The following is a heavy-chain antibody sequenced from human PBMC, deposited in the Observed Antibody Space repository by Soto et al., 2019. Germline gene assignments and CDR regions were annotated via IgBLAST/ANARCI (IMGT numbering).Heavy chain of an antibody. CDR3: SRRLKLGADYYGMDV. Sequence: SQTLSLTCAISGDSVSSTSGVWIWIRQSPSRGLEWLGRTFYRSKWYYDYAVSVKSRITINPDTSKNQFSLQLNSVTPEDTAVYYCSRRLKLGADYYGMDVWGQGTTVTVS. D-gene: IGHD1-26*01. J-gene: IGHJ6*02. V-gene: IGHV6-1*01. CDR2: TFYRSKWYY. CDR1: GDSVSSTSGV.